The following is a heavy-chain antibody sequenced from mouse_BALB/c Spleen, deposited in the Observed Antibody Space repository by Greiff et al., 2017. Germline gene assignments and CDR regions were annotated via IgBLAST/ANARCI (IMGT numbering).Heavy chain of an antibody. D-gene: IGHD2-14*01. CDR1: GYTFTSYV. CDR3: ARSRYYRYDGYYFDY. V-gene: IGHV1-14*01. Sequence: VQLKESGPELVKPGASVKMSCKASGYTFTSYVMHWVKQKPGQGLEWIGYINPYNDGTKYNEKFKGKATLTSDKSSSTAYMELSSLTSEDSAVYYCARSRYYRYDGYYFDYWGQGTTLTVSS. J-gene: IGHJ2*01. CDR2: INPYNDGT.